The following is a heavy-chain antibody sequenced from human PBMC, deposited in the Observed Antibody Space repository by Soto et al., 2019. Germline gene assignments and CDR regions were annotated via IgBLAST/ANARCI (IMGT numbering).Heavy chain of an antibody. J-gene: IGHJ6*02. CDR2: ISSGSSYM. Sequence: PGGSLRLSCGASGFTFSSFTINWVRQAPGKGLEWVSSISSGSSYMFYADSVKGRFTISRDNAKNSLYLQMNSLRAEDTAVYYCARIGGLGYYAMDVWGQGTTVTVSS. V-gene: IGHV3-21*01. CDR1: GFTFSSFT. CDR3: ARIGGLGYYAMDV. D-gene: IGHD1-26*01.